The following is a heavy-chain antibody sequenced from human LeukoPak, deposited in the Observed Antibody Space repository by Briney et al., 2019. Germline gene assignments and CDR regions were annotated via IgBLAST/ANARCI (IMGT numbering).Heavy chain of an antibody. CDR3: AREGTCGSGCFDY. CDR1: GGSFSGYY. J-gene: IGHJ4*02. CDR2: ISSSGSTI. D-gene: IGHD3-22*01. V-gene: IGHV3-11*01. Sequence: LSLTCAVYGGSFSGYYWSWIRQAPGKGLEWVSYISSSGSTIYYADSVRGRFTISRDNAKNSLYLQMNSLRAEDTAVYYCAREGTCGSGCFDYWGQGTLVTVSS.